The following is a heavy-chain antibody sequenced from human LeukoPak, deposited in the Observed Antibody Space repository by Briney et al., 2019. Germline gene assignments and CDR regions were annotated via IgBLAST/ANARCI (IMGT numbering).Heavy chain of an antibody. D-gene: IGHD5-18*01. CDR1: GASIRSHF. CDR3: AGLAKDLKRTAMVIGDDYYGIDV. V-gene: IGHV4-59*08. CDR2: MYNSGRT. J-gene: IGHJ6*02. Sequence: SETLSLTYIVSGASIRSHFWSWIRRPPGKALEWIGYMYNSGRTNYNPSLKSRVTISVDTSKNQFSLKLSSVTAADTAVYYCAGLAKDLKRTAMVIGDDYYGIDVWGQGTTVTVSS.